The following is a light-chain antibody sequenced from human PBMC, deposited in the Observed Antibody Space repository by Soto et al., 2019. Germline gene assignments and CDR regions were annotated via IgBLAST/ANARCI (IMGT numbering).Light chain of an antibody. V-gene: IGKV1-5*03. Sequence: DIQMTQSPSTLSASVGDRVTITCRASQSISDSLAWYQQKPGKAPKLLIYKASSLESGVPSRFSGSGSGTEITLTISSLQPDDFATYYCQQYNSYSWTFGQGTKVDIK. CDR2: KAS. J-gene: IGKJ1*01. CDR1: QSISDS. CDR3: QQYNSYSWT.